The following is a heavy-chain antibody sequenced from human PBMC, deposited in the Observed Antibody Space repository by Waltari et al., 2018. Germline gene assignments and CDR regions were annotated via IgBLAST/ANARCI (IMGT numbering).Heavy chain of an antibody. Sequence: EVQLVESGGGLVQPGGSLRLSCAAYGFTFSSYAMSWVRQAPGKGLEWVSAISGSGGSTYYADSVKGRFTISRANSKNTLYLQMNSLRAEDTAVYYCAKARGSSWYYFDYWGQGTLVTVSS. CDR1: GFTFSSYA. CDR2: ISGSGGST. CDR3: AKARGSSWYYFDY. D-gene: IGHD6-13*01. J-gene: IGHJ4*02. V-gene: IGHV3-23*04.